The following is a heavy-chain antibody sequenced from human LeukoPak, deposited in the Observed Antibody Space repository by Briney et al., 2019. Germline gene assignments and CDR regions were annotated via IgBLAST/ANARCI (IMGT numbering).Heavy chain of an antibody. D-gene: IGHD3-22*01. CDR1: GFTFSNYD. J-gene: IGHJ4*02. CDR2: ISSSTSTI. V-gene: IGHV3-48*04. Sequence: GGSLRLSCAASGFTFSNYDMNWVRQAPGKGLGWVSYISSSTSTIYYADSVKGRFTISRDNAKNSLYLQMNSLRAEDTAVYYCARDSSMIVVVTTFDYWGQGTLVTVSS. CDR3: ARDSSMIVVVTTFDY.